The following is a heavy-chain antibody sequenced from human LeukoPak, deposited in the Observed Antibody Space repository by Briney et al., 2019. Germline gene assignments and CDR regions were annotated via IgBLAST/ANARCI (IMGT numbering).Heavy chain of an antibody. CDR2: ISGRSDNT. J-gene: IGHJ4*02. CDR1: GFTFSSYA. V-gene: IGHV3-23*01. Sequence: PGGSLRLSCVASGFTFSSYAMSWVRQAPGKGLEWVSAISGRSDNTYYADSVKGRFTLPRDSSKNTLYLQMNSLRADDTAVYYCAKWGDYDVLTGYYVSDFWGQGTLVTVSS. CDR3: AKWGDYDVLTGYYVSDF. D-gene: IGHD3-9*01.